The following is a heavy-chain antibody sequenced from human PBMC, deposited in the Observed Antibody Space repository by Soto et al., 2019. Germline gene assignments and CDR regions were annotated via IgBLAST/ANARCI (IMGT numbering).Heavy chain of an antibody. CDR3: ARDLLRGTFDY. CDR1: GGSFSGYY. V-gene: IGHV4-34*01. J-gene: IGHJ4*02. D-gene: IGHD1-26*01. CDR2: INHSGST. Sequence: PSETLSLTCAVYGGSFSGYYWSWIRQLPGKGLEWIGEINHSGSTNYNPSLKSRVTISVDTSKNQFSLKLSSVTAADTAVYYCARDLLRGTFDYWGQGTLVTVSS.